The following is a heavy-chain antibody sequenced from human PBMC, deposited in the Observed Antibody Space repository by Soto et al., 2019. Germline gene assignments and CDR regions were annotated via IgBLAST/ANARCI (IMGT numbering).Heavy chain of an antibody. D-gene: IGHD3-16*01. CDR2: ISSSSSYI. V-gene: IGHV3-21*01. Sequence: GRSLRLSCAASGFTFSSYSMNWVRQAPGKGLEWVSSISSSSSYIYYADSVKGRFTISRDNAKNSLYLQMNSLRAEDTAVYYCARGTYYDYIWGSYTETGDAFDIWGQGTMVTVSS. CDR1: GFTFSSYS. J-gene: IGHJ3*02. CDR3: ARGTYYDYIWGSYTETGDAFDI.